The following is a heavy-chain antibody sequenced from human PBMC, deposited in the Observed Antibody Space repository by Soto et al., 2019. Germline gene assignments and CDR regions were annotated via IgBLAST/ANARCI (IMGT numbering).Heavy chain of an antibody. CDR3: AREKDYGGNSEVYYYGMDV. CDR2: IIPSGGST. D-gene: IGHD4-17*01. Sequence: SVKVSCKASGGTFSSYAISWVRQAPGQGLEWMGGIIPSGGSTSYAQKFQGRVTMTGDTSTSTVYMELSSLRSEDTAVYYCAREKDYGGNSEVYYYGMDVWGQGTTVTVSS. V-gene: IGHV1-69*10. J-gene: IGHJ6*02. CDR1: GGTFSSYA.